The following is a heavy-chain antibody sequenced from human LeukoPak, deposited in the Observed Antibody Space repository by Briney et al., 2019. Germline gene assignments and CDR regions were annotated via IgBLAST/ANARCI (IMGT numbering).Heavy chain of an antibody. J-gene: IGHJ3*02. CDR3: ARDYYDSSGYYYVELGDDAFDI. Sequence: SCKASGYTFTSYYMHWVRQAPGKGLEWVAVISYDGSNKYYADSVKGRFTISRDNSKNTLYLQMNSLRAEDTAAYYCARDYYDSSGYYYVELGDDAFDIWGQGTMVTVSS. CDR1: GYTFTSYY. D-gene: IGHD3-22*01. V-gene: IGHV3-30*04. CDR2: ISYDGSNK.